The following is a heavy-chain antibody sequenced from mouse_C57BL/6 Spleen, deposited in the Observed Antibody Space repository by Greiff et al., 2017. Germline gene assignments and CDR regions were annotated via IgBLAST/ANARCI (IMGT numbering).Heavy chain of an antibody. CDR3: ARQYYYGSSFDY. Sequence: VQLKQSGGDLVKPGGSLKLSCAASGFTFSSYGMSWVRQTPDKRLEWVATISSGGSYTYYPDSVKGRFTISRDNAKNTLYLQMSSLKAEDTAMYYCARQYYYGSSFDYWGQGTTLTVSS. V-gene: IGHV5-6*01. CDR1: GFTFSSYG. D-gene: IGHD1-1*01. J-gene: IGHJ2*01. CDR2: ISSGGSYT.